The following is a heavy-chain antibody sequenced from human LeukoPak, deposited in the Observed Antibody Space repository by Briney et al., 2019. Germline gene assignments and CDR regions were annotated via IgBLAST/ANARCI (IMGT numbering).Heavy chain of an antibody. CDR1: GGSVSSGSYY. D-gene: IGHD4-23*01. CDR3: ATLTPTYFDY. V-gene: IGHV4-61*01. Sequence: SETLSLTCTVSGGSVSSGSYYWSCIRQPPGKGLEWIGYIYYSGSTNYNPSLKSRVTISVDTSKNQFSLKLSSVTAADTALYYCATLTPTYFDYWGQGTLVTVSS. J-gene: IGHJ4*02. CDR2: IYYSGST.